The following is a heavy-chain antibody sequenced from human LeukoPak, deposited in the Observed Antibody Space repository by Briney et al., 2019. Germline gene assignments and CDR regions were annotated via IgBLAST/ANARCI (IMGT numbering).Heavy chain of an antibody. CDR1: GFTFSSYG. CDR2: IWYDGSNK. V-gene: IGHV3-33*01. D-gene: IGHD5-12*01. CDR3: ARANTYDSNYYYGMDV. J-gene: IGHJ6*02. Sequence: GGSLRLSCAASGFTFSSYGMHWVRQAPGKGLEWVAVIWYDGSNKYYADSVKGRFTISRDNSKNTLYLQMNSLRAEDTAVYYCARANTYDSNYYYGMDVWGQGTTVTVSS.